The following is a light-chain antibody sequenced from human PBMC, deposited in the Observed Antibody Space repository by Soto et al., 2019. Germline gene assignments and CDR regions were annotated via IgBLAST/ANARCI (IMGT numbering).Light chain of an antibody. V-gene: IGKV3-15*01. CDR3: QQYYTWPVT. J-gene: IGKJ4*01. CDR2: GAS. CDR1: QRLSSN. Sequence: EIVLTQSPVTLSVSPGERVTLSCRASQRLSSNLAWYQQRPGQAPRLLISGASTGATGIPARFSGSGSGTEFTLTINSLQSEDSAVYYCQQYYTWPVTFGGGTKVDIK.